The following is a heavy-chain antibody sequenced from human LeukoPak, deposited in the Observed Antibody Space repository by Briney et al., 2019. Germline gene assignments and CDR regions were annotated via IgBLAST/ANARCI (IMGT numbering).Heavy chain of an antibody. CDR3: AGGGNPYYFDY. Sequence: RGSLRLSCVASGFTPSTYWMHWVRQAPGKGLEWVSLISGDGGSTYYADSVKGRFTISRDNSKNSLYLQMNSLRTEDTALYYCAGGGNPYYFDYWGQGTLVTVSS. J-gene: IGHJ4*02. D-gene: IGHD3-10*01. V-gene: IGHV3-43*02. CDR2: ISGDGGST. CDR1: GFTPSTYW.